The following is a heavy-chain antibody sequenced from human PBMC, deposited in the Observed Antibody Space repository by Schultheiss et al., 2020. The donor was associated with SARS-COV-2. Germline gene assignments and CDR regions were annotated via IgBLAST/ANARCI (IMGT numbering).Heavy chain of an antibody. V-gene: IGHV3-23*01. D-gene: IGHD3-3*02. CDR2: ISGSGGST. CDR1: GFTFSSYA. CDR3: AKRGENFHFWSGLDY. Sequence: GGSLRLSCAASGFTFSSYAMSWVRQAPGKGLEWVSAISGSGGSTYYADSVKGRFTISRDNSENTLYLQMNSLRAEDTAIYYCAKRGENFHFWSGLDYWGQGTPVTVSS. J-gene: IGHJ4*02.